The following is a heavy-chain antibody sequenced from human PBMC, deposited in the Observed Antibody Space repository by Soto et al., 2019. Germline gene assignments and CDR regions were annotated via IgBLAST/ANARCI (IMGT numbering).Heavy chain of an antibody. Sequence: ASVTVSCKASGGSFGKSAINWVRQTPGQGLEWLGGFIPVYRTLNYAQKFQGRVTITADESTGTAYMTLSSLASDDTAVYYCATGVIWIGYFTVDSWGQGTTVTVSS. CDR3: ATGVIWIGYFTVDS. V-gene: IGHV1-69*13. J-gene: IGHJ6*02. CDR1: GGSFGKSA. D-gene: IGHD3-3*01. CDR2: FIPVYRTL.